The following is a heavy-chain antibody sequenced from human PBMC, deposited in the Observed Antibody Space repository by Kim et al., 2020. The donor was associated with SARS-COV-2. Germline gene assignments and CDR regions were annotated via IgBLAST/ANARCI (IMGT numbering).Heavy chain of an antibody. D-gene: IGHD3-10*01. CDR3: ARRGRITMVRGAYYYYGMDV. V-gene: IGHV5-51*01. J-gene: IGHJ6*02. CDR2: IYPGDSDT. Sequence: GASLQISCKGSGYSFTSYWIGWVRQMPGKGLEWMGIIYPGDSDTRYSPSFQGQVTISADKSISTAYLQWSSLKASDTAMYYCARRGRITMVRGAYYYYGMDVWGQGTTVTVSS. CDR1: GYSFTSYW.